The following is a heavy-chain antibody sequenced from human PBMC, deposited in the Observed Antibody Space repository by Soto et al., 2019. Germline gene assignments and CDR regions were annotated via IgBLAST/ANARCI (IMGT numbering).Heavy chain of an antibody. Sequence: QVQLQESGPGLVKPSGTLSLTCTVSGGSISTGNWWTWVRQSPEKGPEWIGEIFRSGNTYYNPSFKSRVTISVDNSTHPFSLRLNSVTAADTSVYYCARIGTVSLDFWGPGTLVTVSS. D-gene: IGHD4-17*01. CDR3: ARIGTVSLDF. CDR1: GGSISTGNW. CDR2: IFRSGNT. V-gene: IGHV4-4*02. J-gene: IGHJ4*02.